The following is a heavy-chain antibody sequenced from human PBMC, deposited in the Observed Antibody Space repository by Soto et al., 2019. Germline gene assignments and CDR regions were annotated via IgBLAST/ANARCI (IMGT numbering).Heavy chain of an antibody. CDR3: RVGVAD. V-gene: IGHV4-59*01. CDR2: IYYSGST. Sequence: PSETLSLTCTVSGGSISSYYWSWIRQPPGKGLEWIGYIYYSGSTNYNPSLKSRVTISVDTSKNQFSLKLSSVTAEDTAVYYCRVGVADWGQGTRVNVSS. D-gene: IGHD1-26*01. J-gene: IGHJ4*02. CDR1: GGSISSYY.